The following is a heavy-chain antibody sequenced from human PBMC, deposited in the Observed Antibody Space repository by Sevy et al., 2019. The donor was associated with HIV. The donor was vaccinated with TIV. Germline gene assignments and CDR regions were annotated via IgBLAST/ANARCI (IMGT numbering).Heavy chain of an antibody. J-gene: IGHJ6*02. CDR2: IGTAGDT. V-gene: IGHV3-13*01. Sequence: GGSLRLSCAASGFTFSSYGMHWVRQATGKGLEWVSAIGTAGDTYYPGSVKGRFTISRENAKNSLYLQMNSLRAGDTAVYYCARGYSRYGMDVWGQGTTVTVSS. D-gene: IGHD6-13*01. CDR3: ARGYSRYGMDV. CDR1: GFTFSSYG.